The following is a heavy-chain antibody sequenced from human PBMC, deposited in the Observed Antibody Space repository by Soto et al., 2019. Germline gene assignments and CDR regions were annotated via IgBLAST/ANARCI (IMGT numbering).Heavy chain of an antibody. J-gene: IGHJ6*02. CDR3: ARDPSYYGMDV. V-gene: IGHV1-3*01. CDR1: GYTFTSYA. CDR2: INAGNGNT. Sequence: GASVKVSCKASGYTFTSYARHWVRQAPGQRLEWMGWINAGNGNTKYSQKFQGRVTITRDTSASTAYMELSSLRSEDTAVYYCARDPSYYGMDVWGQGTTVTVSS.